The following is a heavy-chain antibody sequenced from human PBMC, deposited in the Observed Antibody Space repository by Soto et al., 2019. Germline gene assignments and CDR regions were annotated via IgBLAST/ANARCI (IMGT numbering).Heavy chain of an antibody. CDR1: GGSINSGAYY. CDR3: AMVSATAPRCFDP. CDR2: IHYTGRT. J-gene: IGHJ5*02. V-gene: IGHV4-31*03. Sequence: TLALTCSVSGGSINSGAYYWSGIRHYPGKGREWIGYIHYTGRTYYNPSLESRATISVDTSKKHFSLKLSSVTAADTAVYYCAMVSATAPRCFDPWGPGLLVTV. D-gene: IGHD2-8*01.